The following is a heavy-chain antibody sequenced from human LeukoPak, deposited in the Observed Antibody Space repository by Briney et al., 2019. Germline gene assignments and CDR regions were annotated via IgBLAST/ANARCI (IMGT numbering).Heavy chain of an antibody. V-gene: IGHV4-39*07. J-gene: IGHJ4*02. CDR2: VSYSGST. CDR1: GGSISSSSYY. Sequence: SETLSLTCSVSGGSISSSSYYWAWIRQPPGKGPEWIGSVSYSGSTFYNPSLKSRVTMSLDTSKNQVSLKLSSVTAADTAVYYCARDGVSDYWGQGTLVTVSS. CDR3: ARDGVSDY. D-gene: IGHD3-3*01.